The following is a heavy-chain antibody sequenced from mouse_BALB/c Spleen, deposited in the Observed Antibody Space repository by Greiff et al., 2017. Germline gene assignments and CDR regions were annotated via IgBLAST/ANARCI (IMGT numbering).Heavy chain of an antibody. CDR1: GYTFTSYW. J-gene: IGHJ4*01. V-gene: IGHV1-87*01. Sequence: QVQLQQSGAELARPGASVKLSCKASGYTFTSYWMQWVKQRPGQGLEWIGAIYPGDGDTRYTQKFKGKATLTADKSSSTAYMQLSSLASEDSAVYYCAREGGYAMDYWGQGTSVTVSS. CDR3: AREGGYAMDY. CDR2: IYPGDGDT.